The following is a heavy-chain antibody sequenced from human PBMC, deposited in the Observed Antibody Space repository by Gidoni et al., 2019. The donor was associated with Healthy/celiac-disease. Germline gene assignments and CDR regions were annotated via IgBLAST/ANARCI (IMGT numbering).Heavy chain of an antibody. CDR1: GFTVSSNY. V-gene: IGHV3-53*01. CDR3: AGRGRSGWYLD. Sequence: EVQLVESGGGLSQPGGSLSLSCAASGFTVSSNYMSWVRQAPGKGLEWVSVIYSGGSTYYADSVKGRFTIPRDNSKNTLYLQMNRLRAEDTAVYYCAGRGRSGWYLDWGQGTLVTVSS. J-gene: IGHJ4*02. CDR2: IYSGGST. D-gene: IGHD6-19*01.